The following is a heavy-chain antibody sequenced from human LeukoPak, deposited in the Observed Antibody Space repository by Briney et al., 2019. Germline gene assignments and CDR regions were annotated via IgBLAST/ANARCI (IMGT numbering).Heavy chain of an antibody. J-gene: IGHJ5*02. CDR3: TRRSTSWSGGVGFDP. V-gene: IGHV4-34*01. D-gene: IGHD6-13*01. CDR2: INHSGST. CDR1: GGSFSGYY. Sequence: SETLSLTCAVYGGSFSGYYWSWIRQPPGKGLEWIGEINHSGSTNYNPSLKSRVTISVDTSKNQFSLRLSAVTAADTAVYYCTRRSTSWSGGVGFDPWGQGTLVTVSS.